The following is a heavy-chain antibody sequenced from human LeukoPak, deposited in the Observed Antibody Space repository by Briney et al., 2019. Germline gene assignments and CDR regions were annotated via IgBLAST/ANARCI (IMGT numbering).Heavy chain of an antibody. CDR3: ARGGVQLWFAHFDY. CDR1: GGTFSSYA. D-gene: IGHD5-18*01. J-gene: IGHJ4*02. V-gene: IGHV1-69*05. CDR2: IIPIFGTA. Sequence: GASVKVSCEASGGTFSSYAISWLRQAPGQGLEWMGGIIPIFGTANYAQKFQGRVTITTDESTSTAYMELSSLRSEDTAVYYCARGGVQLWFAHFDYWGQGTLVTVSS.